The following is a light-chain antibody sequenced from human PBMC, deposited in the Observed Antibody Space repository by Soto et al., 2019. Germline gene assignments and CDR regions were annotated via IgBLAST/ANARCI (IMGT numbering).Light chain of an antibody. V-gene: IGKV1D-12*01. CDR3: QQTNDFPLT. CDR1: HDIRYL. Sequence: DIQMTQSPSSVFASVGDRVTITCRASHDIRYLLAWYQQKPGRAPTLLIYTASSLQSGVPSRFSGSGSGTDFTLTISSLQPEDFATYYCQQTNDFPLTFGGGTKVEIK. J-gene: IGKJ4*01. CDR2: TAS.